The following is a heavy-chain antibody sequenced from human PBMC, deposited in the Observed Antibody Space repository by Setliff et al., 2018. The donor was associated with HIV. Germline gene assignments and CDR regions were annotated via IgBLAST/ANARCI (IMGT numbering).Heavy chain of an antibody. CDR2: IFYSGIT. D-gene: IGHD3-3*01. J-gene: IGHJ3*02. Sequence: SETLSLTCTVSGGSSSSRSYYWGWIRQPPGKGLEWIGSIFYSGITYYNPSLKSRVSISVDTSKNQFSLNLTSVTAADTAVYYCARSKTFYDFWGGYYTHGAFKIWGLGTMVTVSS. CDR3: ARSKTFYDFWGGYYTHGAFKI. CDR1: GGSSSSRSYY. V-gene: IGHV4-39*01.